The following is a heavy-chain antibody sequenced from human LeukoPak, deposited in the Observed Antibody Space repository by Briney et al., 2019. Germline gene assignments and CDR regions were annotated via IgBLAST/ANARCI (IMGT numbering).Heavy chain of an antibody. Sequence: PSETPSLTCTVSGGSVSTIAYYWGWIRQPPGKGLEYLGYIYNGEATYYNPSLKSRVTISVDTSKNQFSLRLTSVTAADTAVYYCARGYYYVDSWGQGTLVTVSS. J-gene: IGHJ4*02. V-gene: IGHV4-39*01. CDR2: IYNGEAT. CDR1: GGSVSTIAYY. D-gene: IGHD3-22*01. CDR3: ARGYYYVDS.